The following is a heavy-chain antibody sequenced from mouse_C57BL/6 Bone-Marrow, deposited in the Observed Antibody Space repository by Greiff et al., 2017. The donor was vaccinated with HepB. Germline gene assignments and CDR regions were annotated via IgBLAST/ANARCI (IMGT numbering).Heavy chain of an antibody. J-gene: IGHJ4*01. CDR3: ANFITTVRYYAMDY. V-gene: IGHV1-81*01. CDR1: GYTFTSYG. CDR2: IYPRSGNT. D-gene: IGHD1-1*01. Sequence: QVQLQHSGAELARPGASVKLSCKASGYTFTSYGISWVKQRTGQGLEWIGEIYPRSGNTYYNEKFKGKATLTADKSSSTAYMELRSLTSEDSAVYFCANFITTVRYYAMDYWGQGTSVTVSS.